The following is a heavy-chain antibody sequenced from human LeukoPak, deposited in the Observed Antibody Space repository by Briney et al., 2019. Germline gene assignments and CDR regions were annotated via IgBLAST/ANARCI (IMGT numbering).Heavy chain of an antibody. J-gene: IGHJ4*02. CDR1: GFTFSNYG. V-gene: IGHV3-48*02. CDR2: IGTSTSTI. Sequence: GGSLRLSCAASGFTFSNYGMNWVRPAPGKGLEWVSYIGTSTSTIYYADSVEGRFTISRDNAQNSLYLQMNSLRDEDTAVYYCARHDYGGNSGDSWGQGTLVTVSS. CDR3: ARHDYGGNSGDS. D-gene: IGHD4-23*01.